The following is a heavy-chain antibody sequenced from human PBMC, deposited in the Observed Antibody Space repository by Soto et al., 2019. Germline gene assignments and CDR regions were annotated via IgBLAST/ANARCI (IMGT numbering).Heavy chain of an antibody. V-gene: IGHV4-34*01. Sequence: TSETLSLTCAVYGGSFSGYSWTWIRQPPGKGLEWIGEINHSGSTKYNPSLESRVTISLDTSKNHFSLKLSSVTAADTAVYYCARRPSSGYAYYFDYWGQGILVTVSS. CDR1: GGSFSGYS. CDR3: ARRPSSGYAYYFDY. CDR2: INHSGST. D-gene: IGHD3-22*01. J-gene: IGHJ4*02.